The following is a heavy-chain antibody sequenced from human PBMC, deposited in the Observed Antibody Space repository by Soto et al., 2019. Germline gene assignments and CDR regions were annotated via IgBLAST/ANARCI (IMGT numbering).Heavy chain of an antibody. V-gene: IGHV3-9*01. Sequence: EVQLVESGGGLVQPGRSLRLSCAASGFTFDDYAMHWVRQAPGKGLEWVSGISWNSGSIGYADSVKGRFTISRDNAKSSLYLQMNSLRAEDTALYSCANDVGYGDYSTPVAFDIWGQGTMVTVSS. D-gene: IGHD4-17*01. CDR1: GFTFDDYA. CDR2: ISWNSGSI. J-gene: IGHJ3*02. CDR3: ANDVGYGDYSTPVAFDI.